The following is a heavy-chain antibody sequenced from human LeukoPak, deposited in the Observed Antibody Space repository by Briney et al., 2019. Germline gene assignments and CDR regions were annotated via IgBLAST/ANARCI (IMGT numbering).Heavy chain of an antibody. J-gene: IGHJ6*03. V-gene: IGHV3-21*01. D-gene: IGHD2/OR15-2a*01. CDR1: GFTFSRYS. CDR3: ARADTSEYYMDV. Sequence: GGSLRLSCAASGFTFSRYSMNRVRQAPGKGLEWVAFIRSSTTYTYYADSVKGRVTSSRDNDRNSLYLQMDSLRAEDTAVYYCARADTSEYYMDVWGNGTTVIVSS. CDR2: IRSSTTYT.